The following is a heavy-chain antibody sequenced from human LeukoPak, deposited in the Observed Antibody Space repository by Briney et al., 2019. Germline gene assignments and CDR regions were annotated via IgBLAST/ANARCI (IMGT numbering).Heavy chain of an antibody. Sequence: PGGSVRLSCTASGFTFSSYGMHWVRQAPGKGLEWVAVISYEGRTIYYADSATGRFTISRDNSKNTLYLQMNSLRPEDTAVYYCVKEALPRICDWYDYWGQGTLVTVSP. CDR1: GFTFSSYG. V-gene: IGHV3-30*18. J-gene: IGHJ4*02. CDR2: ISYEGRTI. CDR3: VKEALPRICDWYDY. D-gene: IGHD6-19*01.